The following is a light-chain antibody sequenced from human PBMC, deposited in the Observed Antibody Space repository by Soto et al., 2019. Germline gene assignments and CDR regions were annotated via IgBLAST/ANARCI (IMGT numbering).Light chain of an antibody. V-gene: IGKV1-9*01. CDR1: QGISSY. CDR2: AAS. Sequence: DIQLTQSPSFLSASVGDRVTITCRASQGISSYLAWYQQKPGKAPKLLIYAASTLQSGVPSRFSGSGSGTEFTLTISSLQPEDFATYYCQQLNSYLLPWTFGQGTKVEIK. J-gene: IGKJ1*01. CDR3: QQLNSYLLPWT.